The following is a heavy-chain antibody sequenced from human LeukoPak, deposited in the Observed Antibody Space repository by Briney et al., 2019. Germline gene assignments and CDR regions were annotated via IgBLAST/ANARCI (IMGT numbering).Heavy chain of an antibody. D-gene: IGHD4-17*01. CDR3: ARNDYGDYVGNFDY. Sequence: GRSLRLSCAASGFTFSSYAMHWVRQAPGKGLEWVAVISYDGSNKYYADSVKGRFTISRDNPKNTLYLQMNSLRAEDTAVYYCARNDYGDYVGNFDYWGQGTLVTVSS. CDR1: GFTFSSYA. J-gene: IGHJ4*02. CDR2: ISYDGSNK. V-gene: IGHV3-30-3*01.